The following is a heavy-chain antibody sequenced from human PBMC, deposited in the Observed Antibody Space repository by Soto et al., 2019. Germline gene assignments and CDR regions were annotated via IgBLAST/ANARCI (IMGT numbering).Heavy chain of an antibody. V-gene: IGHV3-23*01. D-gene: IGHD2-2*01. Sequence: GGSLRLSCAASGFTFSSYAMSWVRQAPGRGLEWVSALSGSGGDTYYADPVKGRFTISRDNSKNTLYLQMNSLRAEDTAVYYCAKRDLLGVQLPAGLYYFDNWGQGTLVTVSS. CDR2: LSGSGGDT. CDR1: GFTFSSYA. CDR3: AKRDLLGVQLPAGLYYFDN. J-gene: IGHJ4*02.